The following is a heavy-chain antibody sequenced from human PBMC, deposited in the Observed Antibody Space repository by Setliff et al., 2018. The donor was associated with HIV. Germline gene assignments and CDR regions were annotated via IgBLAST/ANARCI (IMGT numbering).Heavy chain of an antibody. CDR3: ARGEPTILVVPAAFFDY. CDR1: GFTFSNYE. V-gene: IGHV3-48*03. CDR2: ISSSGTTI. J-gene: IGHJ4*02. Sequence: GGSLRLSCAASGFTFSNYEMNWVRQAPGKGLEWVSYISSSGTTIYYADSVKGRFTISRDNAKNSLYLQMNSVRAEDTAVYYCARGEPTILVVPAAFFDYWGQGTLVTVSS. D-gene: IGHD2-2*01.